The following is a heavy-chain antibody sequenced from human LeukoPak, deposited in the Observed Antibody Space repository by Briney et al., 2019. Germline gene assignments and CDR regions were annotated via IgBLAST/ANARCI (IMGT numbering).Heavy chain of an antibody. J-gene: IGHJ4*02. Sequence: PGGSLRLSCAGSGFTFSSYAMSWVRQAPGKGLEWVSAISGSGGSTYYADSVKGRFTIPRDNSKNTLYLQMNSLRAEDTAVYYCAKDRLIGGCYDNSTYYPFDYWGQGTLVTVSS. CDR2: ISGSGGST. V-gene: IGHV3-23*01. D-gene: IGHD3-22*01. CDR1: GFTFSSYA. CDR3: AKDRLIGGCYDNSTYYPFDY.